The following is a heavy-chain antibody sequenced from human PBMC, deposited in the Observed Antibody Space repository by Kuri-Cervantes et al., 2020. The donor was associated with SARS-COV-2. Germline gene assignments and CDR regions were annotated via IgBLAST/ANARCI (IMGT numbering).Heavy chain of an antibody. CDR3: ARDRFRVPAAMTTVFWFDP. J-gene: IGHJ5*02. CDR2: ISYDGKSK. CDR1: GFTFSSYA. D-gene: IGHD2-2*01. V-gene: IGHV3-30*01. Sequence: GESLKISCAAPGFTFSSYAMHWVRQAPGKGLQWVAVISYDGKSKYYADSVKGRFTISRDNSKKMLYLQMNSLTVGDTASYYCARDRFRVPAAMTTVFWFDPWGQGTLVTVSS.